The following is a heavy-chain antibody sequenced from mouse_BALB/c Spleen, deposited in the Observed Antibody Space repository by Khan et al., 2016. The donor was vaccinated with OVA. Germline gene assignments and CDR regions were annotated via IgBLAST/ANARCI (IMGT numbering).Heavy chain of an antibody. Sequence: QVQLKQSGPGLVQPSQSLSITCTVSGFSLNTYGIHWIRQSQGKGLEWLGVIRCGGSTDYNGAFISRLNITKDNSKSQVFFKLSSLQADDTAIYYCARNSYMYDFTYWGQGTLVTVSA. J-gene: IGHJ3*01. CDR3: ARNSYMYDFTY. CDR2: IRCGGST. CDR1: GFSLNTYG. V-gene: IGHV2-2*01. D-gene: IGHD2-14*01.